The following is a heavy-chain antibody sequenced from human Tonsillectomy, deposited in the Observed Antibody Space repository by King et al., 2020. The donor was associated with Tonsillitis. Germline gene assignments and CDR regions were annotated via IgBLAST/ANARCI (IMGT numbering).Heavy chain of an antibody. CDR1: GFTFDDYA. J-gene: IGHJ3*02. V-gene: IGHV3-20*04. CDR2: INWSGGST. CDR3: AREGAIVVVVAATRAFDI. Sequence: VQLVESGGGVVRPGGSLRLSCAASGFTFDDYAMSWGRQAPGKGLEWVSGINWSGGSTGYGNFVKGPFTISRANAKNSLYLQMNSLRAEDTALYYCAREGAIVVVVAATRAFDIWGQGTMVTVSS. D-gene: IGHD2-15*01.